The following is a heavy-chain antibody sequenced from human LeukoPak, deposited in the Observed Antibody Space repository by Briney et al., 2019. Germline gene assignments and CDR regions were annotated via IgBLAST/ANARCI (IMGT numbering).Heavy chain of an antibody. J-gene: IGHJ4*02. D-gene: IGHD3-22*01. CDR1: GYTFTDSY. CDR2: LNPNSGGT. V-gene: IGHV1-2*02. CDR3: ARDTIGMIVAAFDY. Sequence: SVIVSCKASGYTFTDSYMHWVRRAPGQGLEWMGWLNPNSGGTNYAQKFQGRDTMTRDTSISTAYMELSRLRSDDTAMYYCARDTIGMIVAAFDYWDQGTLATVTS.